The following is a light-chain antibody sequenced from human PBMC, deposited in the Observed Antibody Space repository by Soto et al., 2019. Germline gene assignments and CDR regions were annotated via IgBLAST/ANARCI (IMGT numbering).Light chain of an antibody. Sequence: EIVLTQSPATLSLSPGERVTLSCRASQSVSSYLAWYQQKPGQAPRLLMYDASNRATGIPVRFSGSGSGTDFTLTISSLEPEDLAVYYCQQRSNWPPTFGQGTRLEI. V-gene: IGKV3-11*01. CDR1: QSVSSY. CDR3: QQRSNWPPT. CDR2: DAS. J-gene: IGKJ5*01.